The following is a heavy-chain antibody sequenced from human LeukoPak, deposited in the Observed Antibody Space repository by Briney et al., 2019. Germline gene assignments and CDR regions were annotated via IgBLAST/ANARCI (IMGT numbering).Heavy chain of an antibody. J-gene: IGHJ4*02. CDR1: GYTFTSYD. CDR3: AREEPVVLAAIDY. Sequence: ASVKVSCKASGYTFTSYDINWVRQATGQGLEWMGWMNPNSGNTGYAQKFQGRVTMTRNTSISTAYMELSSLRSEDTAVYYCAREEPVVLAAIDYWGQGTLVTVSS. V-gene: IGHV1-8*01. D-gene: IGHD2-2*01. CDR2: MNPNSGNT.